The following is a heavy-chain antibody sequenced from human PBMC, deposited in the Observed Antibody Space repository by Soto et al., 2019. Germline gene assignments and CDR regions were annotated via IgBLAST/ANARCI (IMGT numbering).Heavy chain of an antibody. Sequence: PSETLSLTCAVSGGSISSSNWWSCVRQPPGKGLEWIGEIYHSGTTNYNPSLKSRVTMSVDKSKNQFSLKVNFVTAADTAVYYCARDGGGHPYYSDNWGQGTLVTVSS. J-gene: IGHJ4*02. D-gene: IGHD2-15*01. CDR1: GGSISSSNW. V-gene: IGHV4-4*02. CDR3: ARDGGGHPYYSDN. CDR2: IYHSGTT.